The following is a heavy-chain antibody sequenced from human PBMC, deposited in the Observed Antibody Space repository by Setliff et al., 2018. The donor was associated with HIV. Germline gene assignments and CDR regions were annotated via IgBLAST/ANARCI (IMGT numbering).Heavy chain of an antibody. CDR2: ISGSNSRT. Sequence: GGSLRLSCTAPGFNFMFFAMSWVRQAPGKGLEMVSGISGSNSRTDYVDSVKGRFTISRDKSKNTLYLQLNSLRAEDTAVYYCAKHECSGGCYYYMDVWGKGIMVTSP. D-gene: IGHD2-15*01. CDR3: AKHECSGGCYYYMDV. J-gene: IGHJ6*03. CDR1: GFNFMFFA. V-gene: IGHV3-23*01.